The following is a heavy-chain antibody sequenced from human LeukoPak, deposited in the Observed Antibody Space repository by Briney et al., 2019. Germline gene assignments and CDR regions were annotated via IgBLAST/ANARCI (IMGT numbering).Heavy chain of an antibody. CDR1: GGSFSGYF. D-gene: IGHD1-14*01. CDR2: INHSGST. V-gene: IGHV4-34*01. CDR3: AREPGIGYYYYMGV. Sequence: SETLSLTCAVYGGSFSGYFWSWIRQPPGKGLEWIGEINHSGSTNYNPSLKSRVTTSVDTSKNQCSLKLSSVTAADTAVYYCAREPGIGYYYYMGVWGKGTTVTVSS. J-gene: IGHJ6*03.